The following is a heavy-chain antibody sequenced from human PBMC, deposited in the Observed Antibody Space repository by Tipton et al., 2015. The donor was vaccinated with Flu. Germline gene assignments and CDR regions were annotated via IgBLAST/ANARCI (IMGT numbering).Heavy chain of an antibody. Sequence: QLVQSGPEVKKPGASVKVSCKVSGYTLTELSMHWVRQAPGKGLEWMGGFDPEDGETIYAQKFQGRVTMTEDTSTDTAYMELSSLRSEDTAVYYCATFWSGYSPRLWGFDPWGQGTLVTVSS. CDR3: ATFWSGYSPRLWGFDP. D-gene: IGHD3-3*01. V-gene: IGHV1-24*01. J-gene: IGHJ5*02. CDR1: GYTLTELS. CDR2: FDPEDGET.